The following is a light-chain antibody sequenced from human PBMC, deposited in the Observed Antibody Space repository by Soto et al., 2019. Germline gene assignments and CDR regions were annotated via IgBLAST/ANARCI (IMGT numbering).Light chain of an antibody. CDR1: SSDFGSYKF. Sequence: QSVLAQPASVSGSRGQSVTIFCTGTSSDFGSYKFVSLYQHHPGTVPKVIIYETSKRPSGVSDRFSGSKSGNTASLTISGLQAEDEADYYCFSFTSNNTHVFGSGTRSPS. CDR3: FSFTSNNTHV. CDR2: ETS. V-gene: IGLV2-23*01. J-gene: IGLJ1*01.